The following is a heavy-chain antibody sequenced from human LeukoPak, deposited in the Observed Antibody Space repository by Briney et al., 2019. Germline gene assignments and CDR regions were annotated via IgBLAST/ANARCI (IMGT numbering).Heavy chain of an antibody. Sequence: GGSLRLSCAASGFTFSKSDMRWVRQARGKGVEGGSNLSGSGITTYYAASVKGRFTISRDNSKNTLYLQMNSLRAEDTAVYYCAKGIYSSGWSYFDYWGHGTLVTVSS. CDR2: LSGSGITT. D-gene: IGHD6-19*01. CDR1: GFTFSKSD. CDR3: AKGIYSSGWSYFDY. J-gene: IGHJ4*01. V-gene: IGHV3-23*01.